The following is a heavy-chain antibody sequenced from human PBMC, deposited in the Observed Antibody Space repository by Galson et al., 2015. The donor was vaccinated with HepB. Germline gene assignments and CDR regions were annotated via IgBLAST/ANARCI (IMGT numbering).Heavy chain of an antibody. J-gene: IGHJ6*02. Sequence: SLRLSCAASGFTFSSYSMNWVRQAPGKGLEWVSSISSSSSYIYYADSVKGRFTISRDNAKNSLYLQMNSLRAEDTAVYYCARDGWYHHPYYYYGMDVWGQGTTVTVSS. V-gene: IGHV3-21*01. CDR2: ISSSSSYI. D-gene: IGHD6-19*01. CDR1: GFTFSSYS. CDR3: ARDGWYHHPYYYYGMDV.